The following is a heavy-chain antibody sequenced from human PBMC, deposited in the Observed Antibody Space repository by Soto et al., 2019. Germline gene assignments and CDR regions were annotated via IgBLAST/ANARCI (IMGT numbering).Heavy chain of an antibody. CDR3: TRATFDV. CDR1: GLSFSTYA. V-gene: IGHV3-33*01. J-gene: IGHJ6*02. CDR2: IWFDGVKE. Sequence: PXGSLILSCAVSGLSFSTYAMHWVRQAPGKGLEWLAIIWFDGVKEYYAESVRGRFTISIDNSKNTVFLQMDTVGAEDSALYYCTRATFDVWGQGTTVTVSS.